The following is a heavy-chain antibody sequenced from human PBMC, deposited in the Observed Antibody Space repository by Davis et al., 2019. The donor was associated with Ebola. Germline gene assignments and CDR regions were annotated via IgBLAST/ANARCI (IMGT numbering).Heavy chain of an antibody. J-gene: IGHJ4*02. D-gene: IGHD6-6*01. CDR1: GFTFSSYS. CDR2: ISSSGSTI. Sequence: GESLKISCAASGFTFSSYSMNWVRQAPGKGLEWVSYISSSGSTIYYADSVKGRFTISRDNAKNSLYLQMNSLRAEDTALYYCAKDLTYSSSSFDYWGQGTLVTVSS. CDR3: AKDLTYSSSSFDY. V-gene: IGHV3-48*04.